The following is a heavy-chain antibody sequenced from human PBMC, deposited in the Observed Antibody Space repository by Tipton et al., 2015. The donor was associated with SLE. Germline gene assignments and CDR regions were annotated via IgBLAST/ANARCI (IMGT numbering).Heavy chain of an antibody. D-gene: IGHD3-10*01. CDR3: ARDSTGYYGSLMDV. V-gene: IGHV3-66*01. CDR2: IDSGGST. Sequence: VQLVQSGGGLVQPGGSLRLSCAASGFTVSSNYMGWVRQAPGKGLEWVSLIDSGGSTYYADSVKGRFTISRDNSKNTLYLQMNSLRAEDTAVYYCARDSTGYYGSLMDVWGQGTTVTVSS. CDR1: GFTVSSNY. J-gene: IGHJ6*02.